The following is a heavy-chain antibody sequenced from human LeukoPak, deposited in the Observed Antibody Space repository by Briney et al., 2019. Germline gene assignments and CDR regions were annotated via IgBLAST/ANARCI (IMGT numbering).Heavy chain of an antibody. V-gene: IGHV1-2*02. Sequence: ASVKVSCKASGYTFTGYYTHWVRQAPGQGLEWMGWINPNSGGTNYAQKFQGRVTMTRDTSISTAYMELSRLRSDDTAVYYCARDSVLRGYFDYWGQGTLVTVSS. CDR2: INPNSGGT. J-gene: IGHJ4*02. CDR3: ARDSVLRGYFDY. D-gene: IGHD6-6*01. CDR1: GYTFTGYY.